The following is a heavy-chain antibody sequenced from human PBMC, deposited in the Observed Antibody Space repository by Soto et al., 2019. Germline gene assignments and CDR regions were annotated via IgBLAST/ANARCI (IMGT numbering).Heavy chain of an antibody. J-gene: IGHJ4*02. CDR3: ARGPGTQEGPKYYFDF. D-gene: IGHD3-10*01. Sequence: QVQLVQSGAEVKKPGSSVKVSCKASGGTFDTFAFSWVRQAPGQGLEWLGGIIPVLGRANYAQRVQDRVSASADGTTRTAFMELSSLNSDDTAVYYCARGPGTQEGPKYYFDFWGQGTLVTVSS. CDR2: IIPVLGRA. CDR1: GGTFDTFA. V-gene: IGHV1-69*01.